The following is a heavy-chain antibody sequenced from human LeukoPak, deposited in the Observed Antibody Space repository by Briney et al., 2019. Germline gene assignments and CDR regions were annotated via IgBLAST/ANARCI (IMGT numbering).Heavy chain of an antibody. CDR1: GGTFSSYA. J-gene: IGHJ5*02. CDR2: IIPIFGTA. CDR3: ARGEGYSYTYNWFDP. D-gene: IGHD5-18*01. Sequence: SVKVSCKASGGTFSSYAISWVRQAPGQGLEWMGGIIPIFGTASYAQKFQGRVTITADESTSTAYMELSSLRSGDTAVYYCARGEGYSYTYNWFDPWGQGTLVTVSS. V-gene: IGHV1-69*13.